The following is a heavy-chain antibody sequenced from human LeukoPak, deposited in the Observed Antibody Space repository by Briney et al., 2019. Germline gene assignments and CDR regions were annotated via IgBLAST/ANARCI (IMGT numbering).Heavy chain of an antibody. J-gene: IGHJ4*02. CDR2: IYYSGST. CDR1: GGSISSGDYY. V-gene: IGHV4-30-4*01. Sequence: PSETLSLTCTVSGGSISSGDYYWSWIRQPPGKGLEWIGYIYYSGSTYCNPSLKSRVTISVDTSKSQFPLKLSSVTAADTAVYYCARRMVGGGNSEFDYWGQGTLVTVSS. D-gene: IGHD4-23*01. CDR3: ARRMVGGGNSEFDY.